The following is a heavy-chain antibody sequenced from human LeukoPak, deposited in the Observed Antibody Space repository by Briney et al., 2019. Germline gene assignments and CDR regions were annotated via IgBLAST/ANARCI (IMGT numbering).Heavy chain of an antibody. J-gene: IGHJ4*02. D-gene: IGHD3-10*01. CDR1: GDSIRSDYY. V-gene: IGHV4-38-2*01. CDR3: TRGGPYYRTGFGY. CDR2: IYHNGMT. Sequence: PSETLSLTCAVSGDSIRSDYYWAWVRQPPGKGLEWVGSIYHNGMTFYNPSLKSRLIMSVDTSNNHFSLKLTPVTAADTAVYYCTRGGPYYRTGFGYWGQGTPVTVSS.